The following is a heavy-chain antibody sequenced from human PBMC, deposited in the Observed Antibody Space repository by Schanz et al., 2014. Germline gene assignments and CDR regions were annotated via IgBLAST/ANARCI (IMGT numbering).Heavy chain of an antibody. CDR2: ISGSGGST. CDR1: GGSFSGYW. Sequence: VQLQQWGAGLLKPSETLSLTCAFSGGSFSGYWWTWVRQSPGKGLEWVSAISGSGGSTYYADSVKGRFTISRDNSKNTLYLQMNSLRAEDTAVYYCARDRQQLVGRIGYYYGMDVWGQGTTVTVSS. CDR3: ARDRQQLVGRIGYYYGMDV. J-gene: IGHJ6*02. D-gene: IGHD6-13*01. V-gene: IGHV3-23*01.